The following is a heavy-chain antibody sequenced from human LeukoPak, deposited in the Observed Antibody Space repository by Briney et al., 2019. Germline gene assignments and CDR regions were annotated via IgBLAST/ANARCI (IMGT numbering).Heavy chain of an antibody. CDR1: TFPYSTMH. J-gene: IGHJ5*02. CDR2: ISGSGGST. Sequence: PGGSLRLPCSISTFPYSTMHTRAARQAPGKGLEWVSGISGSGGSTYADSVKGRFTISRDNSKNALYLQMNSLIAEDTAVYYCARALPQKGMSDDNWFDPWGQGTLVTVSS. D-gene: IGHD1-14*01. V-gene: IGHV3-23*01. CDR3: ARALPQKGMSDDNWFDP.